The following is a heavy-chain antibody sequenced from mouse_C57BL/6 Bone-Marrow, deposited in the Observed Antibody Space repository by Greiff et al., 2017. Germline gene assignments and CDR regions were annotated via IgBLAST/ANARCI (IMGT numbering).Heavy chain of an antibody. J-gene: IGHJ3*01. V-gene: IGHV1-54*01. CDR2: INPGSGGT. D-gene: IGHD2-2*01. CDR3: ARSYYGYDGLFAY. Sequence: VMLVESGAELVRPGTSVKVSCKASGYAFTNYLIAWVKQRPGQGLEWIGVINPGSGGTNYNEKFKGKATLTADKSSSTAYMQLSSLTSEDSAVYFCARSYYGYDGLFAYWGQGTLVTVSA. CDR1: GYAFTNYL.